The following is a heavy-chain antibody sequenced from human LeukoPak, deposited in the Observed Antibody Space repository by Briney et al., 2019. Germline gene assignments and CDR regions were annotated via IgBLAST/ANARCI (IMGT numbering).Heavy chain of an antibody. CDR1: GFTVSSNY. CDR3: AKNSGSKYCSGGSCHGVDY. Sequence: GGSLRLSCAASGFTVSSNYMTWVRQAPGKGLEWVSVIYSGGRTYYADSVKGRFTISRDNSKNTLYLQMNSLRAEDTAVYYCAKNSGSKYCSGGSCHGVDYWGQGTLVTVSS. CDR2: IYSGGRT. D-gene: IGHD2-15*01. V-gene: IGHV3-53*05. J-gene: IGHJ4*02.